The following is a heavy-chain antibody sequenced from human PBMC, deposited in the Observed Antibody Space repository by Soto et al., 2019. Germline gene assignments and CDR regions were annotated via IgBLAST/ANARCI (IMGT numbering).Heavy chain of an antibody. J-gene: IGHJ4*02. CDR2: LIPILGLA. V-gene: IGHV1-69*02. Sequence: QVQLVQSGAEVRKPGSSVKVSCQASGGTFSNSTVTWVRQAPGQGLEWMGRLIPILGLANYAQKFRGRLTITADKSTTTAYMELSSLRSKDTASYYCAKFNLGEDYWGQGTRVTVSS. CDR3: AKFNLGEDY. D-gene: IGHD3-16*01. CDR1: GGTFSNST.